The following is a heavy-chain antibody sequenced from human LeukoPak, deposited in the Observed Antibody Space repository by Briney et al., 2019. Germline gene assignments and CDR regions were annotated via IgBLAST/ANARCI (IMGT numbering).Heavy chain of an antibody. J-gene: IGHJ3*02. CDR2: IIPILGIA. Sequence: SVKVSCKASGGTFSSYAIGWVRQAPGQGLGWMGRIIPILGIANYAQKFQGRVTITADKSTSTAYMELSSLRSEDTAVYYCARDLNKYYYDSSGYYSYAFDIWGQGTMVTVSS. CDR3: ARDLNKYYYDSSGYYSYAFDI. CDR1: GGTFSSYA. V-gene: IGHV1-69*04. D-gene: IGHD3-22*01.